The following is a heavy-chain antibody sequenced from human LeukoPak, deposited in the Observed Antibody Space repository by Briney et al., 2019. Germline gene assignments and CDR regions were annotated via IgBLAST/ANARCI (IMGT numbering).Heavy chain of an antibody. J-gene: IGHJ3*01. CDR1: GYSFRDDY. V-gene: IGHV1-2*02. CDR3: ARDDASDPSASFDL. Sequence: ASVRVSCKASGYSFRDDYIYWIRQAPAQGLEWVGWNNPQSGDTKYAQKFQGRVTMTGDTSINTAYMELNSLRSDDTAVYYCARDDASDPSASFDLWGQGTMVTVSS. D-gene: IGHD1-26*01. CDR2: NNPQSGDT.